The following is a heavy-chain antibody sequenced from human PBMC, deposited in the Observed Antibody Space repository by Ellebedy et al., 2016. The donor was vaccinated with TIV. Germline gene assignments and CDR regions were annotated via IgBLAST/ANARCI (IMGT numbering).Heavy chain of an antibody. CDR3: ARGRSSGLFYYYGMDV. CDR1: GGSFSGYY. D-gene: IGHD6-19*01. V-gene: IGHV4-34*01. CDR2: INHSGST. J-gene: IGHJ6*02. Sequence: SETLSLXCAVYGGSFSGYYWSWIRQPPGKGLEWIGEINHSGSTNYNPSLKSRVTISVDTSKNQFSLKLSSVTAADTAVYYCARGRSSGLFYYYGMDVWGQGTTVTVSS.